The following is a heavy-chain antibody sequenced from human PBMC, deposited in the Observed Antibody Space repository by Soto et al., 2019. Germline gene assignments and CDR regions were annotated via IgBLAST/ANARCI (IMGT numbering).Heavy chain of an antibody. Sequence: GGSLRLSCAASGFSFSSLAMSWVRQAPGKGLEWVSSISGRGVDTLYADSVKGRFTISRDNSRNTLYLQVNSLRAEDTAVYYCGEGQTDVALLEYWGQGTLVTVSS. CDR2: ISGRGVDT. J-gene: IGHJ4*02. CDR1: GFSFSSLA. CDR3: GEGQTDVALLEY. V-gene: IGHV3-23*01. D-gene: IGHD5-12*01.